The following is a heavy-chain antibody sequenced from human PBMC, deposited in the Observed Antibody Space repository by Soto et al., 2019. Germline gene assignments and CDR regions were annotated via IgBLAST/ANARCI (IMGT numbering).Heavy chain of an antibody. Sequence: QVQLVQSGAEVKKPGASVKVSCKASGYTFTSYAMHWVRQAPGQRLEWMGWINAGNGNTNYAQKLQGRVTMTTDTSTSTAYMELRSLRSDDTAVYYCARAVLGYDFWSGLRGTTFWFDPWGQGTLVTVSS. CDR1: GYTFTSYA. CDR2: INAGNGNT. V-gene: IGHV1-3*01. J-gene: IGHJ5*02. D-gene: IGHD3-3*01. CDR3: ARAVLGYDFWSGLRGTTFWFDP.